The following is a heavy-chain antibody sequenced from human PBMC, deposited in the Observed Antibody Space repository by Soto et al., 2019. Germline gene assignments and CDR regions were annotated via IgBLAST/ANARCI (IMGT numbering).Heavy chain of an antibody. V-gene: IGHV3-23*01. J-gene: IGHJ4*02. CDR1: GFTFSSYA. CDR3: AKDTDIVGATTLFDFDY. Sequence: GGSLRLSCAASGFTFSSYAMSWVRQAPGKGLEWVSAISGSGGSTYYADSVKGRFTISRDNSKNTLYLQMNSLRAEDTAVDYCAKDTDIVGATTLFDFDYWGQGTLVTVSS. CDR2: ISGSGGST. D-gene: IGHD1-26*01.